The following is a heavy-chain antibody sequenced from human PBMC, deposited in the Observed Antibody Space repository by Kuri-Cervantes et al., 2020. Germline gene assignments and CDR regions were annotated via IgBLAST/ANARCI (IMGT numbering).Heavy chain of an antibody. Sequence: GGSLRLSCAASGFTFSSYSMNWVRQAPGKGLEWVSSISSSSSYIYYADSVKGRFTISRDNAKNSLYLQMNSLRAEDTAVYYCARGGGTFGGVIARGWYYFDYWGQGTLVTVSS. CDR3: ARGGGTFGGVIARGWYYFDY. V-gene: IGHV3-21*01. CDR1: GFTFSSYS. D-gene: IGHD3-16*02. J-gene: IGHJ4*02. CDR2: ISSSSSYI.